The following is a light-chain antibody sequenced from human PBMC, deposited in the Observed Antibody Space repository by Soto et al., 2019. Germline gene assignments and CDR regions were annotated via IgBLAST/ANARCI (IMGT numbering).Light chain of an antibody. CDR1: SSDVGGYNY. Sequence: QSALTQPASVSGSPGQSITISCTGTSSDVGGYNYVSWYQQHPGKAPKLIIYEVSHRPSGASNHFSGYKSGNTASLIISGLQPEDEADYYCSSYTSTSTPCVFGTGTKLTVL. J-gene: IGLJ1*01. V-gene: IGLV2-14*01. CDR3: SSYTSTSTPCV. CDR2: EVS.